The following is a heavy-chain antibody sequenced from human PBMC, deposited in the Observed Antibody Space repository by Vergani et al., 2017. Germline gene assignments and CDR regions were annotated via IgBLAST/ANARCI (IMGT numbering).Heavy chain of an antibody. CDR1: GFTFSSYE. D-gene: IGHD6-19*01. J-gene: IGHJ5*02. V-gene: IGHV3-48*03. CDR2: ISSSGSTI. CDR3: ATSSGWSEGANWFDP. Sequence: EVQLVESGGGLVQPGGSLRLSCAASGFTFSSYEMNWVRQAPGKGLEWVSYISSSGSTIYYADSVKGRFAISRDNAKNSLYLQMNSLRAEYTAVYYCATSSGWSEGANWFDPWGQGTLVTVSS.